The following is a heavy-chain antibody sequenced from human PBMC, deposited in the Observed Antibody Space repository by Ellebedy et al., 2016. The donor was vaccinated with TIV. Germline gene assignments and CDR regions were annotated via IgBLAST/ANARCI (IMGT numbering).Heavy chain of an antibody. J-gene: IGHJ6*04. V-gene: IGHV4-39*07. Sequence: SETLSFTCTVSGASIISSDYYWGWIRQPPGKGLEWIGRISYRWTTYYNPSLKSRITISVDTSQNQFSLRLSSVTAADTAVYYWARRGFLDVWGKGTTVTVSS. D-gene: IGHD3-10*01. CDR2: ISYRWTT. CDR1: GASIISSDYY. CDR3: ARRGFLDV.